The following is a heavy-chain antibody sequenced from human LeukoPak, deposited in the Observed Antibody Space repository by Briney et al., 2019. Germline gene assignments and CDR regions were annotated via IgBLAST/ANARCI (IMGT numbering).Heavy chain of an antibody. D-gene: IGHD6-19*01. J-gene: IGHJ4*02. CDR2: ISDSGDIT. V-gene: IGHV3-23*01. CDR1: GFAFSNQA. CDR3: ARDTSGLDN. Sequence: GGSLRLSCAASGFAFSNQAMGWVRQASGKGLEWVSVISDSGDITYYADSVKGRSTISRDNSKNTLFLQMNSLRAEDTAVYYCARDTSGLDNWGQGTLVTVSS.